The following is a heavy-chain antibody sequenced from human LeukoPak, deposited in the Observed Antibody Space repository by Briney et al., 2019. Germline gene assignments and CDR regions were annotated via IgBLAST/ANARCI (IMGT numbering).Heavy chain of an antibody. CDR3: AAGRYSSSWYRRINWLDP. CDR2: IVVGSGNT. D-gene: IGHD6-13*01. Sequence: SVKVSCKAAEFTFISSDVQWVRQARGQRLEWIGWIVVGSGNTNYAQKFQERVTITRDMSTSTAYMELSSLRSEDTAVYYCAAGRYSSSWYRRINWLDPWGQGTLVTVSS. V-gene: IGHV1-58*01. J-gene: IGHJ5*02. CDR1: EFTFISSD.